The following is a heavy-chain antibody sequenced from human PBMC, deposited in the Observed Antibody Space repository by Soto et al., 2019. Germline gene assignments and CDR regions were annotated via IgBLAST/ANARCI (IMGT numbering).Heavy chain of an antibody. J-gene: IGHJ4*02. D-gene: IGHD3-22*01. CDR1: GGTFSSYA. CDR3: ARGYRDYESSGYYYGMREFDY. CDR2: IIPIFGTA. Sequence: QVQLVQSGAEVKKPGSSVKVSCKASGGTFSSYAISWVRQAPGQGLEWMGGIIPIFGTANYAQKFQGRVTITADESPSTAYMELSSLRSEDTDVYYCARGYRDYESSGYYYGMREFDYWGQGTLVTVSS. V-gene: IGHV1-69*01.